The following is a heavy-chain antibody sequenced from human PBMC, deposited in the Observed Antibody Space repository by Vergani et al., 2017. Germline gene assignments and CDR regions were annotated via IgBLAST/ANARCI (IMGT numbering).Heavy chain of an antibody. CDR2: FDPEHFEV. CDR1: GYSLTIFT. Sequence: VQLVQSGSEVRKPGASVKVSCPVSGYSLTIFTIHWVRQAPGKGLECMGGFDPEHFEVTFSHHIQGRVTMTEDRSTDTAYMELSSLRPEDTALSYGAIVTDYYDSSGYYLDYWGQGTLVTVSS. D-gene: IGHD3-22*01. V-gene: IGHV1-24*01. J-gene: IGHJ4*02. CDR3: AIVTDYYDSSGYYLDY.